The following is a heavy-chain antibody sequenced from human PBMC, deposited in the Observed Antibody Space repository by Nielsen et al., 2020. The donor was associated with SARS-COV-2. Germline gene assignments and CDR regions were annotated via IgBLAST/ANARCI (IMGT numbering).Heavy chain of an antibody. CDR3: AKVSLVAFGDN. J-gene: IGHJ4*02. V-gene: IGHV3-23*01. CDR1: GFTFSSYA. D-gene: IGHD3-10*01. CDR2: ISGSGGST. Sequence: GGSLRLSCAASGFTFSSYAMSWVRQAPGKGLEWVSAISGSGGSTYYAESVKGRFTTSRDNSKNTLYLQMNSLRAEDTAVYYCAKVSLVAFGDNWGQGTLVTVSS.